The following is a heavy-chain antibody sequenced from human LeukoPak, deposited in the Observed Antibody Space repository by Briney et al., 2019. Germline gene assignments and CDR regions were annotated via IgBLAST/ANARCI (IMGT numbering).Heavy chain of an antibody. V-gene: IGHV4-59*08. CDR3: AHSTGWPGFDF. CDR2: IDHSGST. Sequence: SEILSLTCTVSAASIRMFHWSWVRQPPEKGMEWIGYIDHSGSTKYNPSLRSRVTISVDTSKPQFSLKLSFVTAADTAVYFCAHSTGWPGFDFWGQGALVTVSS. CDR1: AASIRMFH. D-gene: IGHD6-19*01. J-gene: IGHJ4*02.